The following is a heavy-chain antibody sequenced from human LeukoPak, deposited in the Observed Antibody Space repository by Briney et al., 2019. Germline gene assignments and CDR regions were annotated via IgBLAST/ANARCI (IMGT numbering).Heavy chain of an antibody. D-gene: IGHD5-18*01. V-gene: IGHV4-30-2*01. CDR2: IYHSGST. Sequence: SQTLSLTCAVSGGSISSGGYYWSWIRQPPGKGLEWIGYIYHSGSTYYNPSLKSRVTISVDRSKNQFSLKLSSVTAADTAVYYCASNLLDTAMMGYWGQGTLVTVSS. J-gene: IGHJ4*02. CDR3: ASNLLDTAMMGY. CDR1: GGSISSGGYY.